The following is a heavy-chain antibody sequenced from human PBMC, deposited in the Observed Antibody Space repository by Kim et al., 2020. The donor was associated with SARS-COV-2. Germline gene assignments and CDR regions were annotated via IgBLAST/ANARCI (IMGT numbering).Heavy chain of an antibody. V-gene: IGHV4-30-2*01. CDR2: IYHSGST. J-gene: IGHJ5*02. Sequence: TLSLTCAVSGGSISSGGYSWSWIRQPPGKGLEWIGYIYHSGSTYYNPSLKSRVTISVDRSKNQFSLKLSSVTAADTAVYYCARAYRLGVGGYDPDHWFDPWGQGTLVTVSS. D-gene: IGHD5-12*01. CDR1: GGSISSGGYS. CDR3: ARAYRLGVGGYDPDHWFDP.